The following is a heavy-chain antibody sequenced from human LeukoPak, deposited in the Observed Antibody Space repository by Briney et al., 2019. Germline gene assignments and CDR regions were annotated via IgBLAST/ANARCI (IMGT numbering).Heavy chain of an antibody. CDR1: GFTFSSYA. CDR2: ISGGGGST. Sequence: GGSLRLSCAASGFTFSSYAMSWVRQAPGKGLEWVSAISGGGGSTYYADSVKGRFTISRDNSKNTLYLQMNSLRAEDTAVYYCAKDAEQWLVGSHFDYWGQGTLVTVSS. J-gene: IGHJ4*02. V-gene: IGHV3-23*01. CDR3: AKDAEQWLVGSHFDY. D-gene: IGHD6-19*01.